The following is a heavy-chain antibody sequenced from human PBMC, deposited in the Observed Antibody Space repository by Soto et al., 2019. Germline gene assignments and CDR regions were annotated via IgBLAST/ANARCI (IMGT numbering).Heavy chain of an antibody. CDR2: IYWDDDK. Sequence: QITLKESGPTLMKPTETLTLTCTVSGLSVSDRGGGVGWIRQPPGKALEWLAIIYWDDDKRYSPSLQSRLTITKDTSKSQVVLTLTNMDPVDTAPYFCAHSHDYGDYGPFDSWGQGTLVIVSS. J-gene: IGHJ4*02. D-gene: IGHD4-17*01. V-gene: IGHV2-5*02. CDR3: AHSHDYGDYGPFDS. CDR1: GLSVSDRGGG.